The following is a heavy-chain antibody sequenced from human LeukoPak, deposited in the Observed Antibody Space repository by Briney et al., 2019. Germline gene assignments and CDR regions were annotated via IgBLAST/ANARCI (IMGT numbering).Heavy chain of an antibody. CDR2: IYYSGST. Sequence: SETLSLTCTVSGGSISSSSYYWGWIREPPLKGLEWIGSIYYSGSTYYSPSLKSRVPISVDTSKSQFSLKLSSVTAADTAVYYCARRDSGYDQYYFDYWGQGTLVTVSS. J-gene: IGHJ4*02. CDR1: GGSISSSSYY. D-gene: IGHD5-12*01. CDR3: ARRDSGYDQYYFDY. V-gene: IGHV4-39*01.